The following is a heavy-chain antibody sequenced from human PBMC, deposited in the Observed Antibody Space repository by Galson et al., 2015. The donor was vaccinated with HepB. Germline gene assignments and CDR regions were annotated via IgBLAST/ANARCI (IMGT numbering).Heavy chain of an antibody. CDR2: IFYSGNT. V-gene: IGHV4-39*01. D-gene: IGHD5-18*01. Sequence: ETLSLTCTVSDGSISSSRYYWGWIRQPPGKGLEWIGHIFYSGNTYYTPSLRGRVTISLDTSKNQFSLKLTSVAAADTAFYYCARHFMGVDTAMVIDYWGQGTLVTVSS. CDR1: DGSISSSRYY. CDR3: ARHFMGVDTAMVIDY. J-gene: IGHJ4*02.